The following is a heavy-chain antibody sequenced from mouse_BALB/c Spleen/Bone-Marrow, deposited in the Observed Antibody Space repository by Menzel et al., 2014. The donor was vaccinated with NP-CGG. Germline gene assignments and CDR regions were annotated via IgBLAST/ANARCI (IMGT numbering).Heavy chain of an antibody. CDR3: ARSYYDGSSIAY. CDR2: INPSTGYT. Sequence: VQLQQSGAELAKPGASVKMSCKASGYTFTSYRMHWVKQRPGQGLEWIGYINPSTGYTEYNQKFKDKATLTADKSSSTAYMQLSSLTSEDSAVYYCARSYYDGSSIAYWGQGTLVTVSA. V-gene: IGHV1-4*01. D-gene: IGHD1-1*01. CDR1: GYTFTSYR. J-gene: IGHJ3*01.